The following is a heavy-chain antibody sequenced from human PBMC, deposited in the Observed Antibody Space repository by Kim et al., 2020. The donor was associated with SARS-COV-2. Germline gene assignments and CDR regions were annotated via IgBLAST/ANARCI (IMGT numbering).Heavy chain of an antibody. Sequence: ASVKVSCKASGYTFTSYYMHWVRQAPGQGLEWMGIINPSGGSTSYAQKFQGRVTMTRDTSTSTVYMELSSLRSEDTAVYYCARDYGGGYYYYYGMDVWGQGTTVTVSS. D-gene: IGHD3-16*01. CDR1: GYTFTSYY. J-gene: IGHJ6*02. CDR3: ARDYGGGYYYYYGMDV. CDR2: INPSGGST. V-gene: IGHV1-46*01.